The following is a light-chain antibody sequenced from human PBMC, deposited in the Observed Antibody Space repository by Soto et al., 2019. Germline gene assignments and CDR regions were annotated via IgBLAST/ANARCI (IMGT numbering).Light chain of an antibody. J-gene: IGLJ2*01. V-gene: IGLV2-14*01. CDR3: SSYTSSSTLV. Sequence: QSALTQPASVSGSPGQSITISCTGTSSDVGGYNYVSWYQQHPGKAPKLMIYDVSNRPSGVSNRFSGSKSGNTASLTISGPQAEDAADYYCSSYTSSSTLVFGGGTKLTVL. CDR1: SSDVGGYNY. CDR2: DVS.